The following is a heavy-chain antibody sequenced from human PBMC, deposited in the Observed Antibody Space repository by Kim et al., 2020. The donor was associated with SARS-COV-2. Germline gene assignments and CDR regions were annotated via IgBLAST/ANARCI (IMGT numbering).Heavy chain of an antibody. J-gene: IGHJ4*01. Sequence: GGSLRLSCAASGFTFSTYAMHWVRQAPGKGPEWVAVISRDGKNIYYADSVRGRFTISRDNSKNTLFLQMASLRPEDTAIYYCAKGVWTVGPNCAWDCYLDAWGQGTLVTVSS. CDR3: AKGVWTVGPNCAWDCYLDA. CDR1: GFTFSTYA. D-gene: IGHD2-21*01. V-gene: IGHV3-30*18. CDR2: ISRDGKNI.